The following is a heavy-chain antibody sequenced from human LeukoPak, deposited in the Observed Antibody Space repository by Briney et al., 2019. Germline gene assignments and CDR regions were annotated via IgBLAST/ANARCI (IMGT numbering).Heavy chain of an antibody. V-gene: IGHV4-34*01. CDR2: INHSGST. CDR3: ARAVEI. D-gene: IGHD2-15*01. Sequence: PSETLSLTCAVYGGSFSGYYWSWIRQPPGKGLEWIGEINHSGSTNYNPSLKSRVTISVDTSKNQFSLKLSSVTAADTAVYYCARAVEIWGQGTLVTVSS. CDR1: GGSFSGYY. J-gene: IGHJ4*02.